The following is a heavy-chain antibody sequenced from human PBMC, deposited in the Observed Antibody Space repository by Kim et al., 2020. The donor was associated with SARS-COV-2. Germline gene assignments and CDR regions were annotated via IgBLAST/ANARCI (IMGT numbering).Heavy chain of an antibody. J-gene: IGHJ4*02. D-gene: IGHD1-26*01. CDR2: ISYDGSNK. Sequence: GGSLRLSCAASGFTFSSYAMHWVRQAPGKGLEWVAVISYDGSNKYYADSVKGRFTISRDNSKNTLYPQMNSLRAEDTAVYYCASTNSGSYYNPFDYWGQGTLVTVST. CDR3: ASTNSGSYYNPFDY. CDR1: GFTFSSYA. V-gene: IGHV3-30-3*01.